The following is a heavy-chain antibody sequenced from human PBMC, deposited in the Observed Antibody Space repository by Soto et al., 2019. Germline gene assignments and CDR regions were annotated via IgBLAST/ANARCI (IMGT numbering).Heavy chain of an antibody. J-gene: IGHJ5*02. CDR3: ALGRYFDWLLSWFDP. Sequence: SETLSLTCTVSGGSISSGGYYWSWIRQHPGKGLEWIGYIYYSGSTYYNPSLKSRVTISVDTSKNQFSLKLSSVTAADTAVYYCALGRYFDWLLSWFDPWGQGTLVTVSS. D-gene: IGHD3-9*01. V-gene: IGHV4-31*03. CDR2: IYYSGST. CDR1: GGSISSGGYY.